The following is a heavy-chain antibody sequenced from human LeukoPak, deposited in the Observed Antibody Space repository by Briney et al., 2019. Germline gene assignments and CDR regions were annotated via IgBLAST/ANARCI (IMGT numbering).Heavy chain of an antibody. Sequence: PGGSLRLSCAASGFSFGSYSMNWVRQAPGKRLEWVSSISSSSSYIYYADSVKGRFTISRDNAKNSLYMQMNSLRIEDTAVYYCAREVAIGWFPGMSFWGQGTLVTVSS. CDR1: GFSFGSYS. D-gene: IGHD6-19*01. CDR3: AREVAIGWFPGMSF. V-gene: IGHV3-21*01. CDR2: ISSSSSYI. J-gene: IGHJ4*02.